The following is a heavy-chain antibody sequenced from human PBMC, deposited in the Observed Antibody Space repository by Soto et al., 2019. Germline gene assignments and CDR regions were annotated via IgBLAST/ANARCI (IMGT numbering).Heavy chain of an antibody. D-gene: IGHD3-10*01. J-gene: IGHJ6*02. CDR1: GGSIISGDYY. CDR2: IYYSGST. V-gene: IGHV4-30-4*01. CDR3: ARDGSGSYYYYYGMDV. Sequence: SETLSLTCTVSGGSIISGDYYFICIRQPPWKGLEWIGYIYYSGSTYYNPSLKSRVTISVGTSKNQFSLKLSSVTAADTAVYYCARDGSGSYYYYYGMDVWGQGTTVTVSS.